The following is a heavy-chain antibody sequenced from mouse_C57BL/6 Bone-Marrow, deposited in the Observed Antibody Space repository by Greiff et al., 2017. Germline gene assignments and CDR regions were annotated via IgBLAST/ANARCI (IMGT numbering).Heavy chain of an antibody. V-gene: IGHV5-16*01. J-gene: IGHJ1*03. D-gene: IGHD1-1*01. CDR1: GFTFSDYY. CDR2: INYDGSST. CDR3: ARYYYGSRTRYFDV. Sequence: DVKLVESEGGLVQPGSSMKLSCTASGFTFSDYYMAWVRQVPEKGLEWVANINYDGSSTYYLDSLKSRFIISRDNAKNILYLQMSSLKSEDTATYYCARYYYGSRTRYFDVWGTGTTVTVSS.